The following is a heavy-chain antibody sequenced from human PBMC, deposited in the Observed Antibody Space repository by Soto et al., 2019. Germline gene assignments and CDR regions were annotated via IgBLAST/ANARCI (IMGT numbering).Heavy chain of an antibody. CDR3: ATSTGRGSGRENWFDP. Sequence: PGESLKISCKGSGYSFTSYWIGWVRQMPGKGLEWMGIIYPGDSDTRYSPPFQGQVTISADKSISTAYLQWSSLKASDTAMYYCATSTGRGSGRENWFDPWGQGTLVTVSS. V-gene: IGHV5-51*01. CDR2: IYPGDSDT. J-gene: IGHJ5*02. CDR1: GYSFTSYW. D-gene: IGHD3-10*01.